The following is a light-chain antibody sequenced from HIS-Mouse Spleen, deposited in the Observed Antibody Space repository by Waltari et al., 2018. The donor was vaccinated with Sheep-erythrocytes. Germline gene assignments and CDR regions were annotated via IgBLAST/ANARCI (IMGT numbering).Light chain of an antibody. Sequence: QSALTQPRSVSGSPGQSVTISCTGTSSDVGGYNYVSWYQQHPGKAPKLMIYDVSKRPAGVPDRFSGSKSGNTASLTISGLQAEDEADYSCCSYAGSYNHVFATGPKVTVL. V-gene: IGLV2-11*01. CDR1: SSDVGGYNY. J-gene: IGLJ1*01. CDR3: CSYAGSYNHV. CDR2: DVS.